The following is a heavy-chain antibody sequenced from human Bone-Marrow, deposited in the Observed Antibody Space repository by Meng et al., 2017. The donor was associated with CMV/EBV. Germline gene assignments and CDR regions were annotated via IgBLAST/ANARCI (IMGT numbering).Heavy chain of an antibody. CDR3: ARDLGHGDYGFDY. J-gene: IGHJ4*02. D-gene: IGHD4-17*01. CDR2: INPNSGGT. V-gene: IGHV1-2*02. Sequence: ASVKVSCKASGYTFTGYYIHWVRQAPGQGLEWMGWINPNSGGTSYAQKFQGRVTMTRDTSISTAYMELSRLRSDDTSVYYCARDLGHGDYGFDYWGQGTLVTVSS. CDR1: GYTFTGYY.